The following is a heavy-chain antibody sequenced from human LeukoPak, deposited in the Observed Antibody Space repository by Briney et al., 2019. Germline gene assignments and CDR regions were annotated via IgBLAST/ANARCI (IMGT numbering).Heavy chain of an antibody. D-gene: IGHD3-16*01. CDR3: ARVGGSYTYSFDY. Sequence: PGRSLRLSCAASGFTFDDYAMHWVRQAPGKGLVWVSRINSDGSSSSYADSVKGRFTISRDNAKNTLYLQMNSLRAEDTAVYYCARVGGSYTYSFDYWGQGTLVTVSS. J-gene: IGHJ4*02. CDR2: INSDGSSS. CDR1: GFTFDDYA. V-gene: IGHV3-74*01.